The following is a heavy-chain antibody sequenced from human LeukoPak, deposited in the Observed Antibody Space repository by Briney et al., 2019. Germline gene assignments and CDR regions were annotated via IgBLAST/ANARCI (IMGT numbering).Heavy chain of an antibody. V-gene: IGHV3-30*18. CDR3: AKDGCGGDCSDYGMDV. J-gene: IGHJ6*02. CDR2: ISYDGSNK. CDR1: GFTFSSYG. D-gene: IGHD2-21*02. Sequence: PGRSLRLSCAASGFTFSSYGMHWVRQAPGKGLEWVAVISYDGSNKYYADSVKGRFTISRDNSKNTLYLQMNSLRAEDTAVYYCAKDGCGGDCSDYGMDVWGQGTTVTVSS.